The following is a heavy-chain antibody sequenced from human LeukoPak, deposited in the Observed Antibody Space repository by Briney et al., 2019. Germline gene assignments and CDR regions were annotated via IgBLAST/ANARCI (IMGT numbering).Heavy chain of an antibody. CDR2: ISAYNGNT. V-gene: IGHV1-18*01. CDR1: GYTLTSYG. Sequence: GASVKVSCKASGYTLTSYGISWVRQAPGQGLEWMGWISAYNGNTNYAQKLQGRVTMTTDTSTSTAYMELRSLRSDDTAVYYCARGGRLYYYDSSGPYYFDYWGQGTLVTVSS. D-gene: IGHD3-22*01. J-gene: IGHJ4*02. CDR3: ARGGRLYYYDSSGPYYFDY.